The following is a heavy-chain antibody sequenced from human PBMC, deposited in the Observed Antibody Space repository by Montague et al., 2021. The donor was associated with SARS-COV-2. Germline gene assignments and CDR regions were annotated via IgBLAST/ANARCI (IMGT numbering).Heavy chain of an antibody. Sequence: SLRLSCAASGFNFGDYVMSLFRQAPGKGLEWLSFSRSESHGRSTXXASSVIGRFTISRDDSKSIAYLQLNSLHTEDTAVYFCTRGPPYNRNDLTFDVWGHGTMVTVSS. V-gene: IGHV3-49*03. CDR2: SRSESHGRST. J-gene: IGHJ3*01. CDR3: TRGPPYNRNDLTFDV. CDR1: GFNFGDYV. D-gene: IGHD1-20*01.